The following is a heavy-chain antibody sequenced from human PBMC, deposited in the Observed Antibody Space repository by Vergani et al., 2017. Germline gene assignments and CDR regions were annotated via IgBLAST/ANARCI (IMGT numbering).Heavy chain of an antibody. J-gene: IGHJ4*02. CDR1: GGSISSYY. CDR2: IYYSGST. CDR3: ARGGVVVAGPPTD. D-gene: IGHD6-19*01. V-gene: IGHV4-59*12. Sequence: QVQLQESGPGLVKPSETLSLTCTVSGGSISSYYWSWIRQPPGKGLEWIGYIYYSGSTNYNPSLKSRVTISVDTSKNQFSLKLSSVTAADTAVYYCARGGVVVAGPPTDWGQGILVTVSS.